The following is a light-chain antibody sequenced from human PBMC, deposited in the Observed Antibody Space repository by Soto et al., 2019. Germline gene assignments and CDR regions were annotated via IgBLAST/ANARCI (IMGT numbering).Light chain of an antibody. CDR3: QQARSSTIT. CDR2: AAS. Sequence: DIQMTQSPSSVSAFVGERVTITCRASQNIDKWIVWYQQKPGKAPKLXIYAASSLRGGVPSRFSGSGAGTECTRTISSLQPEDFATDSCQQARSSTITFGQGTRLEIK. CDR1: QNIDKW. J-gene: IGKJ5*01. V-gene: IGKV1-12*01.